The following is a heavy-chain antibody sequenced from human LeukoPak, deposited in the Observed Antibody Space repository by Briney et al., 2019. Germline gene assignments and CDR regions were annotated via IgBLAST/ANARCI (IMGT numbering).Heavy chain of an antibody. Sequence: GGSLRLSCAASGFTFSDYYMSWIRQAPGKGLEWVSYISSSGSTIYYADSVKGRFTISRDNAKNSLYLQMNSLRAEDTAVYYCETHITMVRGVFHYFDYWGQGTLVTVSS. CDR1: GFTFSDYY. CDR3: ETHITMVRGVFHYFDY. D-gene: IGHD3-10*01. J-gene: IGHJ4*02. CDR2: ISSSGSTI. V-gene: IGHV3-11*01.